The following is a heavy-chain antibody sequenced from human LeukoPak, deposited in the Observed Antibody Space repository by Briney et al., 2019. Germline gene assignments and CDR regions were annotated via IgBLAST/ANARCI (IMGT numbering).Heavy chain of an antibody. D-gene: IGHD2-2*01. CDR3: ARVHRRCSSTSCYRAAWFDP. CDR1: GYTFTGYY. Sequence: ASVKVSCKASGYTFTGYYMHWVRQATGQGLEWMGWMNTNSGNTGYAQKFQGRVTITRNTSISTAYMEVSSLRSEDTAVYYCARVHRRCSSTSCYRAAWFDPWGQGTLVTVSS. CDR2: MNTNSGNT. J-gene: IGHJ5*02. V-gene: IGHV1-8*03.